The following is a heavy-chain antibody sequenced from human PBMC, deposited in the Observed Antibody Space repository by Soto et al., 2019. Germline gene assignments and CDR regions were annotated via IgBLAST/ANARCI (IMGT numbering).Heavy chain of an antibody. Sequence: QLQLQESGPGLVKPSETLSLTCSVSGDSINSDKYYWGWIRQPPGKGLEWIGSIYYRGNTYYNPSLQPRVTISLDQSKSQFSLMLNSVTAADSAVYFCARLEGLATISYYFDFWGQGALVTVSS. D-gene: IGHD3-9*01. CDR3: ARLEGLATISYYFDF. V-gene: IGHV4-39*01. J-gene: IGHJ4*02. CDR2: IYYRGNT. CDR1: GDSINSDKYY.